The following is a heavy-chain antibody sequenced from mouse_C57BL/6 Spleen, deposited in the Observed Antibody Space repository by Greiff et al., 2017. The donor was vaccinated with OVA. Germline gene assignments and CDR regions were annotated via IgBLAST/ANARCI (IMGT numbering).Heavy chain of an antibody. CDR3: ARVGDYYGSSFDY. D-gene: IGHD1-1*01. V-gene: IGHV1-61*01. CDR1: GYTFTSYW. CDR2: IYPSDSET. Sequence: QVQLQQPGAELVRPGSSVKLSCKASGYTFTSYWMDWVKQRPGQGLEWIGNIYPSDSETHYNQKFKDKATLTVDKSSSTAYMQLSSLTSEDSAVYYCARVGDYYGSSFDYWGQGTTLTVSS. J-gene: IGHJ2*01.